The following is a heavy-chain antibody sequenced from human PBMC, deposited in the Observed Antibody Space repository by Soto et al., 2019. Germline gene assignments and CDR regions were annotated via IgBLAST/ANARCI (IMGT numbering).Heavy chain of an antibody. CDR1: GFTFSSYD. V-gene: IGHV3-13*01. CDR2: IGTAGDT. Sequence: GGSLRLSCAASGFTFSSYDRDWVRQAKGKGLEWVSAIGTAGDTYYPGSVKGRFTISRENAKNSLYLQMNSLRAEDTAVYYCARYCSGGSYDYWGQGTLVTVSS. CDR3: ARYCSGGSYDY. D-gene: IGHD2-15*01. J-gene: IGHJ4*02.